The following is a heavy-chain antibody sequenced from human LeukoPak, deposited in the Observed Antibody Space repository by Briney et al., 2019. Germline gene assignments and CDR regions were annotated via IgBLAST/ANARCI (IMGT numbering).Heavy chain of an antibody. CDR2: IYYSGST. J-gene: IGHJ4*02. CDR3: ARGKITTVTTRRYFDY. V-gene: IGHV4-59*01. Sequence: SETLSLTCTVSGGSISSYYWSWIRQPPGKGLEWIGYIYYSGSTNYNASLKSRVTISVDTSKNQFSLKLSSVTAADTAVYYCARGKITTVTTRRYFDYWGQGTLVTVSS. CDR1: GGSISSYY. D-gene: IGHD4-17*01.